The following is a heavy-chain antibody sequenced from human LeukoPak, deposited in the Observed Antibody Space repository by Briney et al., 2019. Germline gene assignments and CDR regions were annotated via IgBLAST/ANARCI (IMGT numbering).Heavy chain of an antibody. V-gene: IGHV3-21*01. CDR1: GFTFSGHW. CDR2: IGRSSIDK. D-gene: IGHD3-22*01. Sequence: GGSLRLSCVASGFTFSGHWVHWVRQAPGKGLEWVSSIGRSSIDKYYVDSVRGRFTISRDNAKNPLYVQMSSLRAEDTAVYYCVRGDSRELWGQGTLVTVSS. CDR3: VRGDSREL. J-gene: IGHJ4*02.